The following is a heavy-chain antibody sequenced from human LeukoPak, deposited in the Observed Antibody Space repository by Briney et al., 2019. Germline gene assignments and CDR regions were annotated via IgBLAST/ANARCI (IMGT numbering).Heavy chain of an antibody. CDR3: AKDLASTSGG. CDR2: ITGSGGRR. J-gene: IGHJ4*02. CDR1: GFNFSSYA. Sequence: GGSLRLSCAVSGFNFSSYAMNWVRQAPGKGLEWVSTITGSGGRRYYADSVKGRFAVSRDNSENMLYLEMNSLRAEDTAVYYCAKDLASTSGGWGQGTLVTVSS. D-gene: IGHD5/OR15-5a*01. V-gene: IGHV3-23*01.